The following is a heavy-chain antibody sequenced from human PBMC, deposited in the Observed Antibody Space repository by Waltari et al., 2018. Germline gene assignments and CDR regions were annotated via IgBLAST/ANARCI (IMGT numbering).Heavy chain of an antibody. V-gene: IGHV4-34*01. Sequence: VQLQQWGAGLLKPSETLSLTCAVHGGSVSGSYWSWRRQPHGRGLEWIGEINHSGSTNYNPSLKSRVTISVDTSKNQFSLKLSSVTAADMAVYYCARGLLKYYYGSGTKGGYFDYWGQGTLVTVSS. CDR1: GGSVSGSY. D-gene: IGHD3-10*01. CDR3: ARGLLKYYYGSGTKGGYFDY. CDR2: INHSGST. J-gene: IGHJ4*02.